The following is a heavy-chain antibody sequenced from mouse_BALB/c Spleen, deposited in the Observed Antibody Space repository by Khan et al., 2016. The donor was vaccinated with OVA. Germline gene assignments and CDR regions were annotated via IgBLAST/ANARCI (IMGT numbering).Heavy chain of an antibody. Sequence: VQLQESGPDLVKPGASVKMSCKASGYSFTGYYMNWVKQSHGKSLECIGRINPNTGNINYNQKFKGKAILTVDTSSSTAYLALRSLTSEDSAVYYSARGYDWFAYWGQGKLVTVSA. D-gene: IGHD2-2*01. J-gene: IGHJ3*01. V-gene: IGHV1-26*01. CDR1: GYSFTGYY. CDR3: ARGYDWFAY. CDR2: INPNTGNI.